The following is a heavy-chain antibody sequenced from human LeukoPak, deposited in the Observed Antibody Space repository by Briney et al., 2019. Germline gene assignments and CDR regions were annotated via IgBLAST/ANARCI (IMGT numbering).Heavy chain of an antibody. D-gene: IGHD2-21*02. CDR1: GFTFSSYG. J-gene: IGHJ6*02. V-gene: IGHV3-30*02. Sequence: GGSLRLSCAASGFTFSSYGMHWVRQAPGKGLEWVAVIWYDGSNKYYADSVKGRFTISRDNSKNTLYLQMNSLRAEDTAVYYCAKDFTYCGGDCYYYYGMDVWGQGTTVTVSS. CDR3: AKDFTYCGGDCYYYYGMDV. CDR2: IWYDGSNK.